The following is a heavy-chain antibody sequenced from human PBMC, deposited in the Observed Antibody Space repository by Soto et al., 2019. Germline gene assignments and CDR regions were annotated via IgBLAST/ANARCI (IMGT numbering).Heavy chain of an antibody. CDR1: GGTFSSYT. CDR3: ASLEQLVSEVPRFDP. Sequence: GASVKVSCKASGGTFSSYTISWVRQAPGQGLEWMGRIIPILGIANYAQKFQGRVTITADKSTSTAYMELSSLRSEDTAVYYCASLEQLVSEVPRFDPWGQGTLVTVSS. CDR2: IIPILGIA. D-gene: IGHD6-13*01. J-gene: IGHJ5*02. V-gene: IGHV1-69*02.